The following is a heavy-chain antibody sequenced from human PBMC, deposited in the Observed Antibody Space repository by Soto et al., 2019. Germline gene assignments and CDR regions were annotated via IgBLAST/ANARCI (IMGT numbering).Heavy chain of an antibody. D-gene: IGHD6-25*01. CDR2: ISGSGGLT. CDR3: AKAEWYSSGWKYYFDY. J-gene: IGHJ4*02. CDR1: GFTFSSYA. Sequence: EVQVLESGGGLVQPGGSLRLSCAASGFTFSSYAMSWVRQAPGKGLEWVSSISGSGGLTYYADSVKGRFTISRDNSKNTLYLQMNSLRADDTAVYYCAKAEWYSSGWKYYFDYWGQGTLVTVSS. V-gene: IGHV3-23*01.